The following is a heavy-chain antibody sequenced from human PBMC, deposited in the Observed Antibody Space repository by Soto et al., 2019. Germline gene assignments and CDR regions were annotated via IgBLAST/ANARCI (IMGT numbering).Heavy chain of an antibody. CDR3: ARDRVEAALGTFDQ. D-gene: IGHD6-13*01. V-gene: IGHV1-18*01. Sequence: QVQLVQSGAEVKKPGASVKVSCKTSGYTFSTYPISWVRQAPGQGLEWVGGISTYNGKTNYGQKFQGRVTITTDTSTCTAYMVLRNLRSDDTAVYYCARDRVEAALGTFDQWGQGTLVTVSS. CDR2: ISTYNGKT. CDR1: GYTFSTYP. J-gene: IGHJ4*02.